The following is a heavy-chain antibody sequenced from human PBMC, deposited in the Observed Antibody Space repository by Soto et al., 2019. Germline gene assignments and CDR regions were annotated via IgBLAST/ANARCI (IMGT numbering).Heavy chain of an antibody. Sequence: GESLKISCKGSGYSFTSYWISWVRQMPGKGLEWMGRIDPSDSYTNYSPSFQGHVTISADKSISTAYLQWSSLKASDTAMYYCACPIVGATHDAFDIWGQGTMVTVSS. CDR3: ACPIVGATHDAFDI. J-gene: IGHJ3*02. CDR1: GYSFTSYW. V-gene: IGHV5-10-1*01. D-gene: IGHD1-26*01. CDR2: IDPSDSYT.